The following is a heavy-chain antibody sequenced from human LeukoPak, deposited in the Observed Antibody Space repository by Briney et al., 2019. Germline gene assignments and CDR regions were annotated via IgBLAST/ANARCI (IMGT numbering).Heavy chain of an antibody. D-gene: IGHD5-18*01. CDR1: EYTFVGHY. CDR3: ARGRGYSYSWFDP. J-gene: IGHJ5*02. V-gene: IGHV1-2*02. CDR2: INPNSGVT. Sequence: ASVKVSCKASEYTFVGHYMHWVRQAPGQGLEWVGWINPNSGVTTYAQKFQGRVTMTRDTSISTAYMELSRLSSDDTAVYYCARGRGYSYSWFDPWGQGTLVTVSS.